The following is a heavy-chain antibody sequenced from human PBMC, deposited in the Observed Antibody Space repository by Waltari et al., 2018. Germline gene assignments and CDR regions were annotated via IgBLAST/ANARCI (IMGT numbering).Heavy chain of an antibody. CDR2: IYSSGTS. CDR1: GGSIASYF. V-gene: IGHV4-59*01. J-gene: IGHJ4*02. CDR3: ARDRGLESRDGPEYYFDY. D-gene: IGHD3-10*01. Sequence: QVQLQQSGPGLVKPSETLSLTCSVSGGSIASYFWSWIRQPPGKGLEWIGYIYSSGTSNSNPSLKSRVTIAVDKSKNQCSLKLSSVTAADTAVYYCARDRGLESRDGPEYYFDYWGQGTLVTVSS.